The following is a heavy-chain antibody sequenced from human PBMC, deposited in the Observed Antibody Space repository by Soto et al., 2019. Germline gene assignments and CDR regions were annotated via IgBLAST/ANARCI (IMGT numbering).Heavy chain of an antibody. D-gene: IGHD3-10*01. CDR3: AQRGVDTFGLSY. CDR1: GLTFSSFW. V-gene: IGHV3-74*01. CDR2: INTDGSST. J-gene: IGHJ4*02. Sequence: EVQLVESGGGLVQTGGSLRLSCAVSGLTFSSFWMHWVRQAPGEGLVWVSRINTDGSSTSYADSVKGRFTISRDNAKNTLYLRMNSLRVEDTAMYYCAQRGVDTFGLSYWGQGTLVTVSS.